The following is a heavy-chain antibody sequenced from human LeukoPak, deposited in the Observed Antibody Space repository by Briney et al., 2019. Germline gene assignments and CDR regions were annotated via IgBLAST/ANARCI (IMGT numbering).Heavy chain of an antibody. V-gene: IGHV3-9*01. CDR1: GFTFDDYA. Sequence: GGSLRLSCAASGFTFDDYAMHWVRQAPGKGLEWVSGISWNSGSIGYADSVKGRFTISRDNAKNSLYLQMNSLRAEDTALYYCAKAVGAVAGTGSGGYFDYWGQGTLVTVSS. CDR2: ISWNSGSI. CDR3: AKAVGAVAGTGSGGYFDY. J-gene: IGHJ4*02. D-gene: IGHD6-19*01.